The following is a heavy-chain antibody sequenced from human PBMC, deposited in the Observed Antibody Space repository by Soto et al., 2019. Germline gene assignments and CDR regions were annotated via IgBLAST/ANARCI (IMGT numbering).Heavy chain of an antibody. D-gene: IGHD3-10*01. Sequence: SETRSLKCTVSGGSVSRCSYYWCWIRQPPGKGLEWIGYIYYSGSTNYNPSLKSRVTISADTSKNQFSLKLSSVTAADTAVYYCARVVSSGSGSYSKFEWYYYYGMDVWGQGTTVT. V-gene: IGHV4-61*01. CDR2: IYYSGST. CDR1: GGSVSRCSYY. CDR3: ARVVSSGSGSYSKFEWYYYYGMDV. J-gene: IGHJ6*02.